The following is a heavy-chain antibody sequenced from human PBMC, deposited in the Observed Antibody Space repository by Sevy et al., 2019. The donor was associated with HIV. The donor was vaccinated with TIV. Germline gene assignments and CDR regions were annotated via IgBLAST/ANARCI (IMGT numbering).Heavy chain of an antibody. CDR1: GFTFSSYS. CDR2: ISSSSSYI. Sequence: GGYLRLSCAASGFTFSSYSMNWVRQAPGKGLEWVSSISSSSSYIYYTDSVKGRFTISRDNAKNSLYLQMNSLRAEDTAVYYCARDAALTIRFLEWLSRPFDYWGQGTLVTVSS. D-gene: IGHD3-3*01. CDR3: ARDAALTIRFLEWLSRPFDY. J-gene: IGHJ4*02. V-gene: IGHV3-21*01.